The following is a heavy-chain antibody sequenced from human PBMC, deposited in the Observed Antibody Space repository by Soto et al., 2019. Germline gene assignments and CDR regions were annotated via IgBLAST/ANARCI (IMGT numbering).Heavy chain of an antibody. D-gene: IGHD3-10*01. CDR3: ARVESMVRRVLKVAPGEQHGRGVNWFDP. V-gene: IGHV1-18*01. Sequence: QVQLVQSGAEVKKPGASVKVSCKASGYTFTSYGISWVRQAPGQGLEWMGWISAYNGNTNYAQKLQGRVTMTTDTSTSTAYMELRSLRSDATAVYCCARVESMVRRVLKVAPGEQHGRGVNWFDPWGQGTLVTVSS. J-gene: IGHJ5*02. CDR1: GYTFTSYG. CDR2: ISAYNGNT.